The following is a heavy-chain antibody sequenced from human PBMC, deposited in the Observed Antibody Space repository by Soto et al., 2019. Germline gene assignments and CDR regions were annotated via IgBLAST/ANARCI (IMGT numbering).Heavy chain of an antibody. V-gene: IGHV3-21*01. CDR1: GFTFSSYS. D-gene: IGHD2-2*01. Sequence: PGGSLRLSCAASGFTFSSYSMNWVRQAPGKGLEWVSSISSSSSYIYYADSVKGRFTISRDNAKNSLYLQMNSLRAEDTAVYYCAREGYCSSTSCYWAVYYFDYWGQGTLVTAPQ. J-gene: IGHJ4*02. CDR3: AREGYCSSTSCYWAVYYFDY. CDR2: ISSSSSYI.